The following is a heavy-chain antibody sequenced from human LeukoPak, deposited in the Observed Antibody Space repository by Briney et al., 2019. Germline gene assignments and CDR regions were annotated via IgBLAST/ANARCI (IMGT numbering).Heavy chain of an antibody. CDR2: ISTSSRYI. CDR3: ARADCSSSTCYLRRSWFDP. D-gene: IGHD2-2*01. Sequence: TGGSLRLSCAASGFTLSNYDMNWVRQAPGKGLEWVSSISTSSRYIYYKDSVRGRFTISRDDAKNSLYLEMNSLRAEDTAVCYCARADCSSSTCYLRRSWFDPWGQGTLVTVSS. V-gene: IGHV3-21*01. J-gene: IGHJ5*02. CDR1: GFTLSNYD.